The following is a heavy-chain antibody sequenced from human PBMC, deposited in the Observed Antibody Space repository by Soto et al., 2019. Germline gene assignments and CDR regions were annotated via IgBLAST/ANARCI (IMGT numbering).Heavy chain of an antibody. CDR2: IIPLSGTP. Sequence: QVQLVQSGAEVKKPGSSVKVSCKASGGTFSNYALTWVRQAPGQGLEWMGGIIPLSGTPNYAQKFQGRVTITADKSTTTVYMELSSLSSEDTAVYYCTRRIQLWSWCKGTLVTVSS. CDR3: TRRIQLWS. CDR1: GGTFSNYA. D-gene: IGHD5-18*01. J-gene: IGHJ5*02. V-gene: IGHV1-69*06.